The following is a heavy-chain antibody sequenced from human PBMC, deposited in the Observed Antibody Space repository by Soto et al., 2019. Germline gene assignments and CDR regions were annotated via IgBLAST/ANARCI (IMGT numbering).Heavy chain of an antibody. Sequence: QITLKESGPTLMEPTQTLTLTCTFSGFSLSTSGVGVGWIRQPPRKALEWLALIYWDDDMRYSPSLRSRLTIAKDTSENQGVLTMPNRHPVDTPTYYCARLIGYFSGSNGRYYFSPWDQGTLATFPS. V-gene: IGHV2-5*02. CDR2: IYWDDDM. D-gene: IGHD2-15*01. CDR3: ARLIGYFSGSNGRYYFSP. CDR1: GFSLSTSGVG. J-gene: IGHJ5*02.